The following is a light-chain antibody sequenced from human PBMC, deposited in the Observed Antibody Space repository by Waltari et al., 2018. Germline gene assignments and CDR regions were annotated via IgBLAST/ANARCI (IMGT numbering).Light chain of an antibody. Sequence: QSALTQPASVSGTPGQSITISCTGTTSDVGNYDLVSWYQHHPGTAPKLLSCEVIKRASVVSSRFAASKSGSTSSLTISGLQPGDEADYYCCSYAGLGTYVFGSGTKVTVL. V-gene: IGLV2-23*02. CDR3: CSYAGLGTYV. CDR1: TSDVGNYDL. CDR2: EVI. J-gene: IGLJ1*01.